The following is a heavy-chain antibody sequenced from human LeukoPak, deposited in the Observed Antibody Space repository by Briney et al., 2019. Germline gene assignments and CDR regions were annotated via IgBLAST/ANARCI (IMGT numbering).Heavy chain of an antibody. CDR2: IYYSGST. Sequence: SETLSLTGTVSGGSISSHYWSWIRQPPGKGLEWIGYIYYSGSTNYNPSLKSRVTISVDTSKNQFSLKLSSVTAADTAVYYCARWYYGSGTPPDAFDIWGQGTMVTVSS. D-gene: IGHD3-10*01. CDR1: GGSISSHY. CDR3: ARWYYGSGTPPDAFDI. J-gene: IGHJ3*02. V-gene: IGHV4-59*11.